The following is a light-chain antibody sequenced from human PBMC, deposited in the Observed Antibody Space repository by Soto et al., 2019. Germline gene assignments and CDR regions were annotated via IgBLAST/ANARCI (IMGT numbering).Light chain of an antibody. V-gene: IGKV3-15*01. CDR1: QSVGRN. Sequence: EIVMTQSPATLSVSPGERATLSCRASQSVGRNLAWYQQKPAQAPRLLIYGASTRATGIPARFSGSGSGTAFPPTISSLQSEDFAIYFCQQYNNWPPDRTFGQGTKVEIK. J-gene: IGKJ1*01. CDR3: QQYNNWPPDRT. CDR2: GAS.